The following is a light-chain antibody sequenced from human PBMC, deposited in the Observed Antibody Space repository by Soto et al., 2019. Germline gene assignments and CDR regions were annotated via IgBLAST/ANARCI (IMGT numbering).Light chain of an antibody. CDR1: SSDVGGYNY. Sequence: QSVLTQPASVSGSPGQSIAISCTGTSSDVGGYNYVSWYQQYPGKAPKLIIYGVTTRPSGVSNRFSGSKSGNTASLTISGLQAEDEADYYCSSDTSSGTYVFGTGTKVTVL. CDR2: GVT. V-gene: IGLV2-14*01. CDR3: SSDTSSGTYV. J-gene: IGLJ1*01.